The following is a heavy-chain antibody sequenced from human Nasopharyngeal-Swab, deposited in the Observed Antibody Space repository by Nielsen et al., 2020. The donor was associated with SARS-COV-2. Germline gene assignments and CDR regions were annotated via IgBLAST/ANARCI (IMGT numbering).Heavy chain of an antibody. CDR3: ARRSAGYSSGWYYYYTDV. D-gene: IGHD6-19*01. CDR1: GYSFTSYW. V-gene: IGHV5-51*01. CDR2: IYPGDSDT. Sequence: KVSCKGSGYSFTSYWIGWVRQMPGKGLEWMGIIYPGDSDTRYSPSFQGQVTISADKSISTAYLQWSSLKASDTAMYYCARRSAGYSSGWYYYYTDVWGKGTTVTVSS. J-gene: IGHJ6*03.